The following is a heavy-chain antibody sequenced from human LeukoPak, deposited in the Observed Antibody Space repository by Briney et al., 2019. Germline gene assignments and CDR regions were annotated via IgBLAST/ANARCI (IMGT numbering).Heavy chain of an antibody. CDR2: IYTSGST. CDR1: GGSISSGSYY. CDR3: ARGHYSSGWYGYYYYYMDV. Sequence: SETLSLTCTVSGGSISSGSYYWSWIRQPAGKGLEWIGHIYTSGSTNYNPSLKSRVTISVDTSKNQFSLKLSSVTAADTAVYYCARGHYSSGWYGYYYYYMDVWGKGTTVTVSS. J-gene: IGHJ6*03. V-gene: IGHV4-61*09. D-gene: IGHD6-13*01.